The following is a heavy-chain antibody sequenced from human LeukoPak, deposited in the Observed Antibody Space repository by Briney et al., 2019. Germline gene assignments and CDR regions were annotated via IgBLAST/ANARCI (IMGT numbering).Heavy chain of an antibody. CDR2: INPNSGGT. CDR3: ARDKRTTVTIGY. V-gene: IGHV1-2*02. J-gene: IGHJ4*02. CDR1: GYTFTGYY. D-gene: IGHD4-17*01. Sequence: ASVKVSCKASGYTFTGYYMHWVRQAPGQGLEWMGWINPNSGGTNYAQKFHGRVTMTRDTSISTAYMELSRLRSDDTAVYYCARDKRTTVTIGYWGQGTLVTVSS.